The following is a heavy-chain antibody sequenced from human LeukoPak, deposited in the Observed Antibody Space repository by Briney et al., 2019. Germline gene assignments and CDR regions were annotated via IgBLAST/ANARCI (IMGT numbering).Heavy chain of an antibody. V-gene: IGHV3-53*01. D-gene: IGHD2-2*01. CDR2: IYRGGST. Sequence: GGSLRLSCAASGFTVSSNYMSWVRQAPGKGLEWVSVIYRGGSTHYAGSVEGRFTISRDKSKNTVYLQLNSLRAEDTAVYYCAPATYFDYWGQGTLVTVSS. CDR3: APATYFDY. J-gene: IGHJ4*02. CDR1: GFTVSSNY.